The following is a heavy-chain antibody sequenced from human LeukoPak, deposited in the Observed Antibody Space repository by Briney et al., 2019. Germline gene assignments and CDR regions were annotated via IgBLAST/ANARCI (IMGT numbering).Heavy chain of an antibody. CDR1: GFTFSSYA. CDR3: AKTYYYDSSGYIFDY. Sequence: PGGSLRLSCAASGFTFSSYAMSWVRQAPGKGVEWVSAISGSGGSTYYADAVKGGFTISRDNCKKTLYLQMNSLRAEDTAVYYCAKTYYYDSSGYIFDYWGQGTLVTVSS. V-gene: IGHV3-23*01. CDR2: ISGSGGST. D-gene: IGHD3-22*01. J-gene: IGHJ4*02.